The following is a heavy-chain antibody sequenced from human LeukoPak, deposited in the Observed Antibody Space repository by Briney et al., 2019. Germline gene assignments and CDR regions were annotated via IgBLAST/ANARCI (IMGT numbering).Heavy chain of an antibody. CDR1: GGSFSGYY. J-gene: IGHJ5*02. Sequence: PSETLSLTCAVYGGSFSGYYWSWIRQPPGKGLEWIGEINHSGSTNYNPSLKSRVTISVDTSKSQFSLKLSSVTAADTAVYYCARGRDVVVTAILYWFGPWGQGTLVTVSS. CDR3: ARGRDVVVTAILYWFGP. V-gene: IGHV4-34*01. D-gene: IGHD2-21*02. CDR2: INHSGST.